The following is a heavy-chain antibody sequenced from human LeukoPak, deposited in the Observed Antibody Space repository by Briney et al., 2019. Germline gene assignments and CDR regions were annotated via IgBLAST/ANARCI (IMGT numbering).Heavy chain of an antibody. V-gene: IGHV1-69*01. CDR3: ARDLYCNRTSCSV. CDR2: IIPMVGTA. J-gene: IGHJ4*02. Sequence: ASVKVSCKASGGTFSTYAISWVRQAPGQGLEWVGVIIPMVGTATYAQRFQGRVTITADESTSTAYMELSSLRSEDTAVYYCARDLYCNRTSCSVWGQRTLVIVSS. CDR1: GGTFSTYA. D-gene: IGHD2-2*01.